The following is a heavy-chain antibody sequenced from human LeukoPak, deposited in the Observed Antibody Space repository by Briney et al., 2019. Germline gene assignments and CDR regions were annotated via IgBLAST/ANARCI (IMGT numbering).Heavy chain of an antibody. D-gene: IGHD3-3*01. CDR1: GYTFTSHY. V-gene: IGHV1-46*01. Sequence: ASVKVSCKASGYTFTSHYFHWVRQAPGQALEWMGIIDPSGGSTNYAQKFQGRVAMTRDTSTSTVYMDLSSLRSEDTAVYYCTSWAGEVKNGLWSGPFDYWGQGALVTVSS. CDR3: TSWAGEVKNGLWSGPFDY. J-gene: IGHJ4*02. CDR2: IDPSGGST.